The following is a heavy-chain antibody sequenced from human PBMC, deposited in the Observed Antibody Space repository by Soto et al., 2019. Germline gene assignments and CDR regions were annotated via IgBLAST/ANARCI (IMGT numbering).Heavy chain of an antibody. CDR2: ISATGSST. CDR3: TKVYSSGSYFPDY. V-gene: IGHV3-23*01. Sequence: LRLSCAASGFTFSSYAMGWVRQTPGKGLEWVSVISATGSSTYYADSVKGRFTISRDNSKNTLYVQVNSLGAEDTAVYYCTKVYSSGSYFPDYWGQGALVTVSS. CDR1: GFTFSSYA. J-gene: IGHJ4*02. D-gene: IGHD3-22*01.